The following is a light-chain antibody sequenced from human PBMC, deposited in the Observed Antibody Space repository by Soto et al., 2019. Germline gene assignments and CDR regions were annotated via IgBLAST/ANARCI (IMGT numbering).Light chain of an antibody. V-gene: IGKV3-15*01. J-gene: IGKJ2*01. CDR1: QSVSSK. Sequence: EIVMTQSPATLSVSPGERATLSCRASQSVSSKLAWYQQKPGQAPRLLIYGASTRATGIPARFSGSGSGTDCTLTISSLQSEDFAVYYCQQYNYWYTFGQGTKLEIK. CDR2: GAS. CDR3: QQYNYWYT.